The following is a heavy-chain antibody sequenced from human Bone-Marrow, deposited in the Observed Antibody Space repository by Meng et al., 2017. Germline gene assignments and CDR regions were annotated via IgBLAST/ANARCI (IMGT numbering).Heavy chain of an antibody. J-gene: IGHJ6*02. Sequence: GESLKISCAASGFTFSSYDMHWVRQAPGKGLEWVSAISGSGGSTYYADSVKGRFTISRDNSKNTLYLQMNSLRAEDTAVYYCANGDYGGVYYYYYGMDVWGQGTTVTVSS. CDR1: GFTFSSYD. CDR3: ANGDYGGVYYYYYGMDV. D-gene: IGHD4-23*01. CDR2: ISGSGGST. V-gene: IGHV3-23*01.